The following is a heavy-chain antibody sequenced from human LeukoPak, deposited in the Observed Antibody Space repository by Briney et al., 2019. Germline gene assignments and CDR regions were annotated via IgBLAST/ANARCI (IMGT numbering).Heavy chain of an antibody. CDR1: GFTFSSYS. CDR3: ARDSYSGTYDY. J-gene: IGHJ4*02. Sequence: GGSLRLSCAASGFTFSSYSMNWVRQAPGKGLEWVSSISSSSSYIYYADSVKGQFTISRDNAKNSLYLQMNSLRAEDTAVYYCARDSYSGTYDYWGQGTLVTVSS. D-gene: IGHD1-26*01. V-gene: IGHV3-21*01. CDR2: ISSSSSYI.